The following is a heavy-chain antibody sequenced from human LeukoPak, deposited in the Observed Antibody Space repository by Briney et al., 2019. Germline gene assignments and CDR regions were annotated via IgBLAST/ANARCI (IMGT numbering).Heavy chain of an antibody. CDR3: AREEAEMVDYDSSGQRRPRDYFDY. D-gene: IGHD3-22*01. V-gene: IGHV4-4*07. J-gene: IGHJ4*02. CDR1: GGSISSYY. CDR2: IYTSGST. Sequence: SETLSLTCTVSGGSISSYYWSWIRQPAGKGLEWIGRIYTSGSTNYNPSLKSRVTMSVDTSKNQFSLKLSSVTAADTAVYYCAREEAEMVDYDSSGQRRPRDYFDYWGQGTLVTVSS.